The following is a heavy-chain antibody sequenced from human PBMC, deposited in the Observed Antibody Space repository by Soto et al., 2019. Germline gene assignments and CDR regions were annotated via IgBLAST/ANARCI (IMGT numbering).Heavy chain of an antibody. CDR3: ARHFSVDYFDY. CDR2: IYYSGTT. CDR1: GASITSNSYF. V-gene: IGHV4-39*01. J-gene: IGHJ4*02. Sequence: SETLSLTFTVSGASITSNSYFWAWIRQPPGKGLEWIGSIYYSGTTYYNPSLKSRVTISVDRSRNQFSLKLSSVTAANTAVYYCARHFSVDYFDYWGQGALVTVSS.